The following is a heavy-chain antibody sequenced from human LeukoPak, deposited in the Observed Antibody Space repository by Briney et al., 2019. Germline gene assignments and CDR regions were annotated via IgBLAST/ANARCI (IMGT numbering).Heavy chain of an antibody. D-gene: IGHD6-19*01. CDR1: GYTFTGYY. CDR3: ARLEGPQQIAVAGHGDDY. Sequence: GASVKVSCKASGYTFTGYYMHWVRQAPGQGLEWMGWINPSSGGTNYAQKFQGRVTMTRDTSISTAYMELSRLRSDDTAVYYCARLEGPQQIAVAGHGDDYWGQGTLVTVSS. CDR2: INPSSGGT. J-gene: IGHJ4*02. V-gene: IGHV1-2*02.